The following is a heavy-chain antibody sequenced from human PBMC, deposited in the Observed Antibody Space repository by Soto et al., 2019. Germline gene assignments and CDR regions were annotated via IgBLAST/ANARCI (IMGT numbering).Heavy chain of an antibody. V-gene: IGHV1-69*06. CDR3: ARGFGGYLGYCISTSCPYYYGMDV. J-gene: IGHJ6*02. CDR2: IVPTVDTS. CDR1: GATFSSYA. Sequence: ASVKVSCKTSGATFSSYAITWVRQAPGQGLEWMGGIVPTVDTSTYAQKFQGRVTITADKFTNTVYMELSSLRSDDTAVYYCARGFGGYLGYCISTSCPYYYGMDVWGQGTTVTVSS. D-gene: IGHD2-2*01.